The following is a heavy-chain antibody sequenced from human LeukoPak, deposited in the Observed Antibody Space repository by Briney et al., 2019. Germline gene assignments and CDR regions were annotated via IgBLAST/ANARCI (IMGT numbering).Heavy chain of an antibody. CDR3: ASEYSSSSGFDY. CDR1: GFTVSSNY. D-gene: IGHD6-6*01. V-gene: IGHV3-53*01. J-gene: IGHJ4*02. CDR2: IYSGGST. Sequence: GGSLRLSCAASGFTVSSNYMSWVRQAPGKGLEWVSVIYSGGSTFYADSVKGRFSISRDNSKNTLYLQMNSLRAEDTAVYYCASEYSSSSGFDYWGQGTLVTVSS.